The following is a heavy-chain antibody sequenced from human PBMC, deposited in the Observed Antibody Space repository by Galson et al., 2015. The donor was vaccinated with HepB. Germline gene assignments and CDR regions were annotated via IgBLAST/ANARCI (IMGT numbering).Heavy chain of an antibody. V-gene: IGHV3-21*01. CDR2: ITSSSTYI. Sequence: SLRLSCAASGFTFSSYNMNWVRQAPGKGLEWVSSITSSSTYIYYADSVRGRFTISRDNAKNSLYLQMNSLRAEDTAVYYCARADWFDPWGQGTLVTVSS. CDR1: GFTFSSYN. J-gene: IGHJ5*02. CDR3: ARADWFDP.